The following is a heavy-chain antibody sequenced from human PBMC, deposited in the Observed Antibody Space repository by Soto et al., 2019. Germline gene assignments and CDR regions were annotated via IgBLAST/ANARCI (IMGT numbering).Heavy chain of an antibody. CDR3: ARGPIGGSGYDPVRFDP. CDR2: MNPNSGNT. V-gene: IGHV1-8*01. D-gene: IGHD5-12*01. Sequence: QVQLVQSGAEVKKPGASVKVSCKASGYTFTSYDINWVRQATGQGLEWMGWMNPNSGNTGYAQKFQGRVTRTRNTSIRTAYMELSSLRSEDTAVYYCARGPIGGSGYDPVRFDPWGQGTLVTVSS. CDR1: GYTFTSYD. J-gene: IGHJ5*02.